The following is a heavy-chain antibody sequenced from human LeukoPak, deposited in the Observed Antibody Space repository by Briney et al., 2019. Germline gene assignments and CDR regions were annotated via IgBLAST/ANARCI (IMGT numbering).Heavy chain of an antibody. CDR1: GYSISSGYY. D-gene: IGHD2-8*01. V-gene: IGHV4-38-2*02. CDR2: IYHSGNT. Sequence: SETLSLTCTVSGYSISSGYYWGWIRQPPGKGLEWIATIYHSGNTYYNPSLQSRVAISVDTSKNQFSLRLRSVTAADTAVYYCARDYIMFDYYYMDVWGRGTTVTVSS. CDR3: ARDYIMFDYYYMDV. J-gene: IGHJ6*03.